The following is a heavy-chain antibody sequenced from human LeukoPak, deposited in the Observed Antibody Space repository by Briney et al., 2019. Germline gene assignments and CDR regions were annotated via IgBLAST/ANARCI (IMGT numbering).Heavy chain of an antibody. V-gene: IGHV4-34*01. Sequence: SETLSLTCAVYGGSFSDYYWSWIRQPPGKGLEWIGEINHSGSTNYNPSLKSRVTISVDTSKNQFSLRLSSVTAADTAVYYCARAKDIVVVITAPIFDYWGQGTLVTVSS. CDR2: INHSGST. J-gene: IGHJ4*02. CDR1: GGSFSDYY. D-gene: IGHD2-15*01. CDR3: ARAKDIVVVITAPIFDY.